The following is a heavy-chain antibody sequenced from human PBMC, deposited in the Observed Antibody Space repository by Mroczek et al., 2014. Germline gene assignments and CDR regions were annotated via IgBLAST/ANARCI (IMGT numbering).Heavy chain of an antibody. J-gene: IGHJ3*02. CDR3: AKGTECITILEWLFDDAFDI. CDR2: ISYDGSNK. CDR1: GFTFSSYG. Sequence: VQLVETGGGVVQPGRSLRLSCAASGFTFSSYGMHWVRQAPGKGLEWVAVISYDGSNKYYADSVKGRFTISRDNSKNTLYLQMNSLRAEDTAVYYCAKGTECITILEWLFDDAFDIWAKGQWSPSLQ. D-gene: IGHD3-3*01. V-gene: IGHV3-30*18.